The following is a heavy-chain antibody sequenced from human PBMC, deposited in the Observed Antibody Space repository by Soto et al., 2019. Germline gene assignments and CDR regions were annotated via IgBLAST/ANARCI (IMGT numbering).Heavy chain of an antibody. D-gene: IGHD6-13*01. CDR1: VFSIIGMIFY. J-gene: IGHJ4*02. CDR2: IHYSGST. CDR3: ERKSHGYSVAVDY. Sequence: SDTLALTCSCSVFSIIGMIFYGCFIRQPPEKGLESIGSIHYSGSTYYNPSIKSRVTMYVDTSKNQFSLKLTSVTAAETAVYYCERKSHGYSVAVDYWGQGTMVTVSS. V-gene: IGHV4-39*01.